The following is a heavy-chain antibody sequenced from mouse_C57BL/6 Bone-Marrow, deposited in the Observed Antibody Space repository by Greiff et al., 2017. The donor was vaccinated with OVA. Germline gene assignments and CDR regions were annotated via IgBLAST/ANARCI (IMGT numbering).Heavy chain of an antibody. CDR2: ISSGGSYT. CDR3: ARHLPYYYGSSYLDY. CDR1: GFTFSSYG. D-gene: IGHD1-1*01. Sequence: EVQVVESGGDLVKPGGSLKLSCAASGFTFSSYGMSWVRQTPDKRLEWVATISSGGSYTYYPDSVKGRFTISRDNAKNTLYLQMSSLKSEDTAMYYCARHLPYYYGSSYLDYWGQGTTLTVSS. J-gene: IGHJ2*01. V-gene: IGHV5-6*01.